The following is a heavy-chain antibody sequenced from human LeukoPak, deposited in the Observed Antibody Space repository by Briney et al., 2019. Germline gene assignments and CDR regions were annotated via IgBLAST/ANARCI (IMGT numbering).Heavy chain of an antibody. J-gene: IGHJ4*02. V-gene: IGHV3-43D*03. CDR3: AKGDCSSTSCSIDY. CDR2: ISWDGGST. D-gene: IGHD2-2*01. CDR1: GFTFDDYA. Sequence: GGSLRLSCAASGFTFDDYAMHWVRQAPGKGLEWVSLISWDGGSTYYADSVKGRFTISRDNSKNSLYLQVNSLRAEDTALYYCAKGDCSSTSCSIDYWGQGTLVTVSS.